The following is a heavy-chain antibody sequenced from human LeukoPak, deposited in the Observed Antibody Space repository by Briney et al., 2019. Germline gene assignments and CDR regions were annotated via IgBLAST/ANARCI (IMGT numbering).Heavy chain of an antibody. D-gene: IGHD1-1*01. CDR2: IKQDGSEK. J-gene: IGHJ4*02. CDR3: ARDGNGY. Sequence: PGGSLRLSCAASGFTFSSYAMSWVRQAPGKGLEWVANIKQDGSEKYYVDSVKGRFTISRDNAKNSLYLQMNSLRAEDTAVYYCARDGNGYWGQGTLVTVSS. V-gene: IGHV3-7*01. CDR1: GFTFSSYA.